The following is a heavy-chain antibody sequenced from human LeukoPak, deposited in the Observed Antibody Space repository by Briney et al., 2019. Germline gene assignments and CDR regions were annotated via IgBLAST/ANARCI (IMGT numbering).Heavy chain of an antibody. CDR1: GGTFSSYA. V-gene: IGHV1-69*13. D-gene: IGHD6-13*01. CDR2: IIPIFGTA. J-gene: IGHJ4*02. CDR3: ATYSSSWGQYFDY. Sequence: SVKVSCKASGGTFSSYAISWVRQAPGQGLEWMGGIIPIFGTANYAQKFQGRVTITADESTSTAYMELSSLRSEDTAVYYCATYSSSWGQYFDYWGQGTLVTVSS.